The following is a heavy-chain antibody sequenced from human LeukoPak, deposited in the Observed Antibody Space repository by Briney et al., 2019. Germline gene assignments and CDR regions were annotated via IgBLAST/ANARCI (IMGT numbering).Heavy chain of an antibody. V-gene: IGHV3-30-3*01. Sequence: GGSLRLSCAASGFTFSSYAMHWVRQALGKGLEWVAVISYDGSNKYYADSVKGRFTISRDNSKNTLYLQMNSLRAEDTAVYYCASEGYWGQGTLVTVSS. CDR1: GFTFSSYA. J-gene: IGHJ4*02. CDR2: ISYDGSNK. CDR3: ASEGY.